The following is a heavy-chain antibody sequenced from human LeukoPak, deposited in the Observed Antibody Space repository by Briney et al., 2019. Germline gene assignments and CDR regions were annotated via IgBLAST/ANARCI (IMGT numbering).Heavy chain of an antibody. V-gene: IGHV4-39*01. CDR2: IYYRGST. CDR1: GDSISSSRYY. D-gene: IGHD7-27*01. CDR3: ARQQSGAH. J-gene: IGHJ4*02. Sequence: SETLSLTCTVSGDSISSSRYYWGWIRQPPGKGLEWIGSIYYRGSTYYNPSLKSRVTISVDTSKNQFSRKRSSVTAADTAVYYCARQQSGAHWGQGTLVTVSS.